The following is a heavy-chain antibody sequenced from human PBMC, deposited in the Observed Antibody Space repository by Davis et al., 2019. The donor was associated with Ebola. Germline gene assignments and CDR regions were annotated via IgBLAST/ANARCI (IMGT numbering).Heavy chain of an antibody. CDR3: ARVLYYGSGSSIPAYYFDY. CDR1: GGTFSSYA. D-gene: IGHD3-10*01. Sequence: SVKVSCKASGGTFSSYAISWVRQAPGQGLEWMGRIIPILGIANYAQKFQGRVTITADESTSTAYMELSSLRSEDTAVYYCARVLYYGSGSSIPAYYFDYWGQGTLVTVSS. CDR2: IIPILGIA. V-gene: IGHV1-69*04. J-gene: IGHJ4*02.